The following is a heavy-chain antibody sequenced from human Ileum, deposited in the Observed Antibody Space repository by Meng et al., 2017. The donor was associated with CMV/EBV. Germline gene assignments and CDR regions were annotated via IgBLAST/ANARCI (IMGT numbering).Heavy chain of an antibody. J-gene: IGHJ4*01. D-gene: IGHD3-10*01. CDR3: ARGPQVQYDY. CDR2: IYHSGST. CDR1: GYSISSGYY. V-gene: IGHV4-38-2*02. Sequence: GSLRLSCTVSGYSISSGYYWGWIRQPPGKGLEWIGSIYHSGSTYYNPSLKSRVTILVDTSKNQFSLKLSSVTAADTAVYYCARGPQVQYDYWGQGTRVT.